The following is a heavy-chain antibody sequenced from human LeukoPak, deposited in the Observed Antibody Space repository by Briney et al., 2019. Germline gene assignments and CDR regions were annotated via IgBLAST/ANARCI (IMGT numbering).Heavy chain of an antibody. Sequence: ASVKVSCKASGYTFTSSAMNWVRQAPGQGLEWMGWISAYNGNTNYAQKLQGRVTMTTDTSTSTAYMELRSLRSDDTAVYYCARTYSSSWYTTGSIDYWGQGTLVTVSS. CDR2: ISAYNGNT. CDR3: ARTYSSSWYTTGSIDY. CDR1: GYTFTSSA. J-gene: IGHJ4*02. V-gene: IGHV1-18*01. D-gene: IGHD6-13*01.